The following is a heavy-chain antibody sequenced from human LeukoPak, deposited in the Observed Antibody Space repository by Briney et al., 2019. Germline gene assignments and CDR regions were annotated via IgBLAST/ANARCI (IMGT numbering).Heavy chain of an antibody. Sequence: GGSLRLSCAASGLDFSSYAMGWVRQAPGKGLEWVSSINSGDLDSRSAASVKGRFAISRDISKNTLYLQMNSLRAEDTAVYYCAKGDRGGTFFANGMDVWGQGTTVTVSS. CDR3: AKGDRGGTFFANGMDV. CDR1: GLDFSSYA. CDR2: INSGDLDS. V-gene: IGHV3-23*01. D-gene: IGHD2-15*01. J-gene: IGHJ6*02.